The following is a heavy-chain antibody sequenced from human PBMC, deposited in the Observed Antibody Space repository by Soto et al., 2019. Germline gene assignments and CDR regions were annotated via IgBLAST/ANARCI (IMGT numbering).Heavy chain of an antibody. CDR2: IWYDGSNK. CDR1: GFTFSSYG. D-gene: IGHD2-21*02. Sequence: QVQLVESGGGVVQPGRSLRLSCAASGFTFSSYGMHWVRQAPGKGLEWVAVIWYDGSNKYYADSVKGRFTISRDNSKNTLYLQMNSLRAEDTAVYYCARLAYCGGDCYPIDYWGQGTLVTVSS. CDR3: ARLAYCGGDCYPIDY. J-gene: IGHJ4*02. V-gene: IGHV3-33*01.